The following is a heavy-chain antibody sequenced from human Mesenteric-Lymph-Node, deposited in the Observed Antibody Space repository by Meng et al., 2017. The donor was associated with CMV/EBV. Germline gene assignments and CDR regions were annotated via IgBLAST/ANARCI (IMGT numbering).Heavy chain of an antibody. V-gene: IGHV3-30-3*02. CDR1: GFTFTSDV. CDR3: VKDRDANLIHYFGH. CDR2: ITYDENTK. Sequence: AYGFTFTSDVMHWVRQDPGKGLEWVALITYDENTKDYADPMKGRFTISRDNSKNTLYLQMNSLRTEDTAVYYCVKDRDANLIHYFGHWGQGTLVTVSS. J-gene: IGHJ4*02.